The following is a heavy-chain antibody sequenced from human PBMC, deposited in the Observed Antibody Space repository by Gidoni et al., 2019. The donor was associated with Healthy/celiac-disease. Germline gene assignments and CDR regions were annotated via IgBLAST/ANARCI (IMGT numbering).Heavy chain of an antibody. CDR3: ARAMTTVTTSFDY. J-gene: IGHJ4*02. D-gene: IGHD4-17*01. CDR1: GFTFSSYE. CDR2: ISSSGSTI. Sequence: EVQLVESGGGLVQPGGSLRLSCAASGFTFSSYEMNWVRQAPGKGLEWVSYISSSGSTIYYADSVKGRFTISRDNAKNSLYLQMNSLRAEDTAVYYCARAMTTVTTSFDYWGQGTLVTVSS. V-gene: IGHV3-48*03.